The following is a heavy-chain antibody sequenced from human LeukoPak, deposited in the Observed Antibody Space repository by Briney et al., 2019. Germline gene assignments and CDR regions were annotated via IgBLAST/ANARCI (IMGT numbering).Heavy chain of an antibody. CDR3: ARSGGSGSYYGYNWFDP. J-gene: IGHJ5*02. V-gene: IGHV4-59*12. CDR1: GGSISSYY. D-gene: IGHD3-10*01. Sequence: SETLSLTCTVSGGSISSYYWSWIRQTPGKGLEWIGYIYYSGSTNYNPSLKSRVTISVDTSKNQFSLKLSSVTAADTAVYYCARSGGSGSYYGYNWFDPWGQGTLVTVSS. CDR2: IYYSGST.